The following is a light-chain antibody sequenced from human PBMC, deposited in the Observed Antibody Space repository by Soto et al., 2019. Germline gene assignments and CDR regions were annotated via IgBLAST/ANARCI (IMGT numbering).Light chain of an antibody. J-gene: IGKJ1*01. Sequence: VMTQCTATLSVSPGERATLSCRASQSVSSNLAWYQQKPGQAPRLLIYGASTRATGIPDRFSGSGSGTEFTLSISSLQSEDFAVYYCQQYYNWPRTFCQGTKVDI. CDR2: GAS. CDR1: QSVSSN. CDR3: QQYYNWPRT. V-gene: IGKV3-15*01.